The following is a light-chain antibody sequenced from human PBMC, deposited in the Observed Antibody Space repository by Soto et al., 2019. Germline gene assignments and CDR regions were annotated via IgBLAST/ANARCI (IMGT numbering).Light chain of an antibody. CDR2: GAS. J-gene: IGKJ5*01. V-gene: IGKV3-15*01. CDR3: QQYNNWPRGIT. CDR1: QSVSSN. Sequence: EIVMTQSPATLSVSPGERATLSCRASQSVSSNLAWYQQKPGQAPRLLIYGASARATGIPARFSGSVSGTEFTLPISSMQSEDFAVYYCQQYNNWPRGITFGQGTRLEIK.